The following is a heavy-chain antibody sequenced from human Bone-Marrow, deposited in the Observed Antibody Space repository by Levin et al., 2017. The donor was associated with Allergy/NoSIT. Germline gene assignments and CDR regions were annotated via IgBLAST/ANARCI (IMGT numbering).Heavy chain of an antibody. CDR3: ARVASDYSDNSGSPTPPYYFDS. CDR1: GGSISSSY. CDR2: IYYSGNT. V-gene: IGHV4-59*01. Sequence: KSSETLSLTCTVSGGSISSSYWTWIRQPPGKGLEWIGYIYYSGNTNSNPSLKSRVTISVDTSKNQFSLKLSSVTAADTAVYYCARVASDYSDNSGSPTPPYYFDSWGQGTLVTVSS. D-gene: IGHD3-22*01. J-gene: IGHJ4*02.